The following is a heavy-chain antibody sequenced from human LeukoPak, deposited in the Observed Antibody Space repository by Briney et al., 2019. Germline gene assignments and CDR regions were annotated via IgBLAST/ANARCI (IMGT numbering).Heavy chain of an antibody. V-gene: IGHV3-9*03. D-gene: IGHD5/OR15-5a*01. CDR1: GFIFDDYA. CDR3: AKDVTPSVGHDAFDL. CDR2: ISWNGDIT. J-gene: IGHJ3*01. Sequence: GRSLRLSCAASGFIFDDYAMYWVRQAPGKGLEWVSGISWNGDITAYADSVKGRFTISRDNAKNALYLEMNSLRTEDVALYYCAKDVTPSVGHDAFDLWGQGTRVTVSS.